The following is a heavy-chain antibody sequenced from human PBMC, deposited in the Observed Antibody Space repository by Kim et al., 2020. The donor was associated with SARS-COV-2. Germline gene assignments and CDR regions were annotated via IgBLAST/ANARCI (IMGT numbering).Heavy chain of an antibody. Sequence: GQKFQGRVTMTRDTSTSTVYMELSSLRSEDTAVYYCARPRSGWFDAFDIWGQGTMVTVSS. J-gene: IGHJ3*02. V-gene: IGHV1-46*01. D-gene: IGHD6-19*01. CDR3: ARPRSGWFDAFDI.